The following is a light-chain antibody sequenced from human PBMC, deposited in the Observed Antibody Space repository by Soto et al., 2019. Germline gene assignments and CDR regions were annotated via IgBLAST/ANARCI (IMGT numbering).Light chain of an antibody. CDR2: AAS. CDR3: QESYTTPVA. Sequence: DIQMTQSPSSLSASVGDTVTLTCRASQSISSYLNWYQQKPGKAPKLLIYAASSLQSGVPSRFSGSGSGTDFTLSISSLQPEDFATYYCQESYTTPVAFGRGTKLEIK. J-gene: IGKJ2*01. V-gene: IGKV1-39*01. CDR1: QSISSY.